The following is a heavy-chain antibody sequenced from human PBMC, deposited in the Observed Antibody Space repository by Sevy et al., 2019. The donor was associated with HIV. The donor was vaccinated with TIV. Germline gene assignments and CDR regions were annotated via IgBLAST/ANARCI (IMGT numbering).Heavy chain of an antibody. V-gene: IGHV3-53*01. Sequence: GGSLRLSCAASGFIVSSNYMTWVRQAPGKGLEWVSVIYSDGNRHYADSLKGRFIISRDNSKNTVYLQMNRLRVEDTAVYYCARVLILEESWYGMDVWDQGTTVTVSS. CDR3: ARVLILEESWYGMDV. D-gene: IGHD3-16*01. J-gene: IGHJ6*02. CDR2: IYSDGNR. CDR1: GFIVSSNY.